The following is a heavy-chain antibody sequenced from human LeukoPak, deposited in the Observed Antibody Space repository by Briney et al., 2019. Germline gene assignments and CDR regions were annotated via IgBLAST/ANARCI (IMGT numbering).Heavy chain of an antibody. CDR2: INSDGSST. V-gene: IGHV3-74*01. J-gene: IGHJ5*02. D-gene: IGHD2-15*01. CDR1: GFTFSSYW. Sequence: GGSLRLSCAASGFTFSSYWMHWVRQAPGKGLVWVSRINSDGSSTSYADSVKGRFTISRDNAKNTLYLQMDSLRAEDTAVYYCARDGGKVYNWFDPWGQGTLVTVSS. CDR3: ARDGGKVYNWFDP.